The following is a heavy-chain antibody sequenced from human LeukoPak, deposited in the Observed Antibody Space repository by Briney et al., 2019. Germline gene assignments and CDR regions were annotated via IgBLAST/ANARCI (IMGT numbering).Heavy chain of an antibody. V-gene: IGHV3-23*01. CDR3: ARDGRGGYLDY. CDR2: LSGSGGST. Sequence: GGSLRLSCAASGFTFSNYAMSWVRQAPGKGLEWVSTLSGSGGSTYYADFVKGRFTISRDNAKNSLYLQMNSLRAEDTAMYYCARDGRGGYLDYWGQGTLVTVSS. J-gene: IGHJ4*02. D-gene: IGHD3-16*01. CDR1: GFTFSNYA.